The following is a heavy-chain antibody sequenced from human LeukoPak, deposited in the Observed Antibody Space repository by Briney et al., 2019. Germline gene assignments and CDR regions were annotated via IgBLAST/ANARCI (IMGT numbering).Heavy chain of an antibody. V-gene: IGHV1-46*04. CDR3: ARGGEGAGGKGFDP. Sequence: GASVKLSCKASGSTVSTYYMHWGRQPPGQGLGWMGIINPCGSRTSNAQKLQGRGTITKDTATSTVYMELSSLESEDTAVYYCARGGEGAGGKGFDPWGQGTLVTVSS. D-gene: IGHD6-13*01. J-gene: IGHJ5*02. CDR1: GSTVSTYY. CDR2: INPCGSRT.